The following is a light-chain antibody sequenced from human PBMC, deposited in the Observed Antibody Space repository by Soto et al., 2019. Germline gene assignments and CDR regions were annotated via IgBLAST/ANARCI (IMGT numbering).Light chain of an antibody. CDR2: GAS. V-gene: IGKV3D-20*02. Sequence: VCTQSPGTLSLSPGERATLSCRASQIFSSTSLAWSEQKPGQAPRLLIYGASNRDTGIPARLSGSGSGTDFTLTLSSLDTEDCAVYECQQRSNWTITFGHRTRVEI. J-gene: IGKJ5*01. CDR1: QIFSSTS. CDR3: QQRSNWTIT.